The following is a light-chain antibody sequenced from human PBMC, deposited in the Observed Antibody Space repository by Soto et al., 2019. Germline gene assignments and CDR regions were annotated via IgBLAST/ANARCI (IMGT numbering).Light chain of an antibody. CDR2: EVT. J-gene: IGLJ1*01. CDR1: TSDIGAYNY. V-gene: IGLV2-8*01. Sequence: QSVLTQPPSASGSPGQSVTISCTGTTSDIGAYNYVSWYQQRPGKAPKLIIYEVTRRPSGVPDRIFGSKSYTTASLTVSGLQAEDEAEYFCAGWDGSLKGFVFGTGTKVPVL. CDR3: AGWDGSLKGFV.